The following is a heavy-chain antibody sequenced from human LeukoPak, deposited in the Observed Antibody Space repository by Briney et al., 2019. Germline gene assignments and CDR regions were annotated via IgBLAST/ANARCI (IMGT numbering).Heavy chain of an antibody. CDR2: ISAYNGNT. J-gene: IGHJ3*02. Sequence: GASVKVSCKASGYTFTSYGISWVRQAPGQGLEWMGWISAYNGNTNYAQKLQGRVTMTTDTFTSTAYVELRSLRSDDTAVYYCAREGLIVATTAHHDAFDIWGQGTMVTVSS. D-gene: IGHD5-12*01. CDR1: GYTFTSYG. CDR3: AREGLIVATTAHHDAFDI. V-gene: IGHV1-18*01.